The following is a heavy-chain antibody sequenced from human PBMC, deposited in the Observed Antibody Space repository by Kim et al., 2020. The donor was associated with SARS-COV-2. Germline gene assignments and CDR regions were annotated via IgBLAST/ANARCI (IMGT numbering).Heavy chain of an antibody. CDR2: IKSKTDGGTT. Sequence: GGSLRLSCAASGFTFSNAWMSWVRQAPGKGLEWVGRIKSKTDGGTTDYAAPVKGRFTISRDDSKNTLYLQMNSLKTEDTAVYYCTTDSLSRGGDFWSGYHPNPFDYWGQGTLVTVSS. CDR3: TTDSLSRGGDFWSGYHPNPFDY. J-gene: IGHJ4*02. D-gene: IGHD3-3*01. V-gene: IGHV3-15*01. CDR1: GFTFSNAW.